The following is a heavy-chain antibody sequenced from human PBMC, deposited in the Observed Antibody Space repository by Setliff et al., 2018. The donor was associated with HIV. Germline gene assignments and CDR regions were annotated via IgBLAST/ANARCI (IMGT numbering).Heavy chain of an antibody. CDR1: GGSINRSNYY. J-gene: IGHJ4*02. CDR2: ISYTGST. D-gene: IGHD3-9*01. CDR3: ARQTWEYYDTLTGYYRSPKNFDS. Sequence: SETLSLACTVPGGSINRSNYYWGWIRQPPGKGLEWIGTISYTGSTYYDPSLKSRVTISLDTSKNQFFLKLSSVTAPDTAIYYCARQTWEYYDTLTGYYRSPKNFDSWGQGTQVTVSS. V-gene: IGHV4-39*01.